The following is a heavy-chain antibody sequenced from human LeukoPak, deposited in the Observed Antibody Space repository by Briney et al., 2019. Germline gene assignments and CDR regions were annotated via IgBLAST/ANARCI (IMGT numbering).Heavy chain of an antibody. Sequence: GGSLRLSCAASGFPFSSYWMSWVRQAPGKGLEWVANIKQDGSEKYYVDSVKGRFTISRDNAKNSLYLQMNSLRAEDTAVYYCARWGCSGGSCYSWYFDYWGQGTLVTVSS. CDR2: IKQDGSEK. V-gene: IGHV3-7*01. CDR1: GFPFSSYW. J-gene: IGHJ4*02. CDR3: ARWGCSGGSCYSWYFDY. D-gene: IGHD2-15*01.